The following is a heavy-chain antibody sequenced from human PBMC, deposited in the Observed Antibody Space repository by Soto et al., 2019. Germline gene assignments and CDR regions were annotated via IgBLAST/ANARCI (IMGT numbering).Heavy chain of an antibody. J-gene: IGHJ4*02. CDR1: GGSFSGYY. D-gene: IGHD6-13*01. V-gene: IGHV4-34*01. Sequence: SETLSLTCAVYGGSFSGYYWSWIRQPPGKGLEWIGEINHSGSTNYNPSLKSRVTISVDTSKNQFSLKLSSVTAADTAVYYCATFWMGAAGTRDYWGQGTLVTVSS. CDR3: ATFWMGAAGTRDY. CDR2: INHSGST.